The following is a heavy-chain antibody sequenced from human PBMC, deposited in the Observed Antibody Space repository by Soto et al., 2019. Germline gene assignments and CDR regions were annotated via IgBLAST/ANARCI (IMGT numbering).Heavy chain of an antibody. D-gene: IGHD1-26*01. CDR3: ARGGGADGMDV. V-gene: IGHV3-30-3*01. CDR2: ISYDGNNK. Sequence: ESGGDVVQPGRSLRLSCAASGFTFFKYAMHWVRQAPGKGLEWVAVISYDGNNKYYADSVRGRFTISRDHSNNTLYLQMNSPRGDDTAIYYCARGGGADGMDVWGQGTTVTVSS. J-gene: IGHJ6*02. CDR1: GFTFFKYA.